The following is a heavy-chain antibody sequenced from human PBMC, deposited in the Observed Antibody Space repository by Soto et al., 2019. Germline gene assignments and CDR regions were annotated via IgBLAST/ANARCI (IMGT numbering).Heavy chain of an antibody. CDR2: IIPLIGTA. V-gene: IGHV1-69*01. D-gene: IGHD4-4*01. J-gene: IGHJ6*02. Sequence: QVQLVQSGAEVRKPGSSVTVSCKASGGTFSTYGITWVRQAPGQGLEWMGHIIPLIGTANYAQRFRGRVTTTADESTTTDYMELTTLRSEDTAVYYCARVVMTTVPASFYNGLDVWGQGTTVTVSS. CDR1: GGTFSTYG. CDR3: ARVVMTTVPASFYNGLDV.